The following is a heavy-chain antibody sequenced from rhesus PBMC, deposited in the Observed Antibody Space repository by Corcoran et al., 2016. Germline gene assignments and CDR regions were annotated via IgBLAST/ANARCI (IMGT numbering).Heavy chain of an antibody. V-gene: IGHV3-16*01. D-gene: IGHD6-13*01. J-gene: IGHJ4*01. CDR3: TREAAGRYFDY. CDR2: IKNKADVGTE. CDR1: GFTFSNYW. Sequence: EVQLVESGGGLVQPGGSLRLSCAASGFTFSNYWMSWVRQAPGKGLEGGGRIKNKADVGTESYAESVKGRFTISRDDSNNTLYLQMNSLKTEDTAVYYCTREAAGRYFDYWGQGVLVTVSS.